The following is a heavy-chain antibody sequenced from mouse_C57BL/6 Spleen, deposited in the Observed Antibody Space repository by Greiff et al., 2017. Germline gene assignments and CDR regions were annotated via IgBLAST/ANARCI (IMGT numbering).Heavy chain of an antibody. Sequence: LQQSGASVKISCKASGYAFSSYWMNWVKQRLGKGLESIGQIYPGDGDTTYNGKFKGKATLTADKSSSTAYMQISSLTSENSAVYFCARSPPLLWPLAYWGQGTRVTVSA. D-gene: IGHD1-1*02. J-gene: IGHJ3*01. CDR1: GYAFSSYW. CDR2: IYPGDGDT. V-gene: IGHV1-80*01. CDR3: ARSPPLLWPLAY.